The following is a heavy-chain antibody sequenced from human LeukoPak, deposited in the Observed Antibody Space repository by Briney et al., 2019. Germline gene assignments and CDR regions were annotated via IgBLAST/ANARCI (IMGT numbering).Heavy chain of an antibody. CDR3: ARDMVRGVWDY. V-gene: IGHV1-3*02. CDR2: SNAGNGNT. J-gene: IGHJ4*02. D-gene: IGHD3-10*01. CDR1: GYTFTSYA. Sequence: ASVKVSCKASGYTFTSYAMHWVRQAPGQRLEWMGWSNAGNGNTKYSQEFQGRVTITRDTSASTAYMELSSLRSDDTAVYYCARDMVRGVWDYWGQGTLVTVSS.